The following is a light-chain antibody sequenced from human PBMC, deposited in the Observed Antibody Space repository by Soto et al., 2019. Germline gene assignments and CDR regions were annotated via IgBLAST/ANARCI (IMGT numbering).Light chain of an antibody. CDR3: LQDYNYPLT. V-gene: IGKV1-6*01. CDR1: QSIGSW. CDR2: GAS. J-gene: IGKJ4*01. Sequence: IQMTQSPSILSASVGDRVTITCRASQSIGSWLAWYQHEPGKAPKLVIYGASNLQSGVPSRFSGSGFGTDFSLTISSLQPEDSATYYCLQDYNYPLTFGGGTKVNIK.